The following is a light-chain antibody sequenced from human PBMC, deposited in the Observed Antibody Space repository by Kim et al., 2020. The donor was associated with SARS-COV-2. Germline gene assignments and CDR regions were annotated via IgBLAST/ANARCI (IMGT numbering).Light chain of an antibody. J-gene: IGLJ2*01. CDR1: KLGDKY. CDR3: QAWDSSTEVV. V-gene: IGLV3-1*01. CDR2: QDS. Sequence: SYELTQPPSVSVSPGQTASITCSGDKLGDKYACWYQQKPGQSPVLVIYQDSKRPSGIPERVSGSNSGNTATLTISGTQAMDEADYYCQAWDSSTEVVFGGGTQLTVL.